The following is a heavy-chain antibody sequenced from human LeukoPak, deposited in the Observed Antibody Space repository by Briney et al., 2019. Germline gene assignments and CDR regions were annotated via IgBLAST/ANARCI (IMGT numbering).Heavy chain of an antibody. D-gene: IGHD4-17*01. CDR2: IYYSGST. CDR3: ARDHGDYLKWFDP. V-gene: IGHV4-59*01. J-gene: IGHJ5*02. Sequence: SETLSLTCTVSDGSISSSYWSWIRQPPGKGLEWIGSIYYSGSTNYNPSLKSRVTISVDTSKNQFSLKLGSVTAEDTAVYYCARDHGDYLKWFDPWGQGTLVTVSS. CDR1: DGSISSSY.